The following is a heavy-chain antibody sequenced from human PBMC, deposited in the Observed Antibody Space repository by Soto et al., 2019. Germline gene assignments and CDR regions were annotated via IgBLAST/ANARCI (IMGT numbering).Heavy chain of an antibody. J-gene: IGHJ6*02. D-gene: IGHD4-17*01. CDR2: ISYDGSNK. CDR1: GFTFSSYG. Sequence: QVQLVESGGGVVQPGRFLRLSCAASGFTFSSYGMHWVRQAPGKGLEWVAVISYDGSNKYYADSVKGRFTISRDNSKNTLYLQMNSLRAEDTAVYYCAKAGLNYGAHPTLMDVWGQGTTVTVSS. V-gene: IGHV3-30*18. CDR3: AKAGLNYGAHPTLMDV.